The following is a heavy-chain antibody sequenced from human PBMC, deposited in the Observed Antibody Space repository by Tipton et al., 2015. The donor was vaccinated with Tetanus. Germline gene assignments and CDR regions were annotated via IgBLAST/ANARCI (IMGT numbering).Heavy chain of an antibody. CDR1: GGSISGGRYY. Sequence: GLVKPSQTLSLTCTVSGGSISGGRYYWSWIRQRAGKGLEWFGDIYSSGSTYSDPSLKGRVTISVDTSKNQFSLRLNSVTAADSAVYYCARDQARGARGWNYFDCWGLGTLVTVSS. J-gene: IGHJ4*02. CDR2: IYSSGST. D-gene: IGHD1-26*01. CDR3: ARDQARGARGWNYFDC. V-gene: IGHV4-31*03.